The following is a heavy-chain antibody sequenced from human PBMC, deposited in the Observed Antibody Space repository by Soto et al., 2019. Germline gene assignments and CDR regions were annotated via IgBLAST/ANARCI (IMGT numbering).Heavy chain of an antibody. D-gene: IGHD6-13*01. CDR2: ISAYNGNT. CDR3: ARARYSSSLNWFDP. Sequence: ASVKVSCKASGYTFTSYGISWVRQAPGQGLEWMGWISAYNGNTNYAQKLQGRVTMTTDTSTSTAYMELRSLRSDDTAVYYCARARYSSSLNWFDPWGQGTLVTVSS. J-gene: IGHJ5*02. CDR1: GYTFTSYG. V-gene: IGHV1-18*01.